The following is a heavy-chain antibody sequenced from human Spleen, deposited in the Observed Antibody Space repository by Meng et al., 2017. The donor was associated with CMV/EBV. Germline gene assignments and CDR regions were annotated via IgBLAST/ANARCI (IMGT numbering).Heavy chain of an antibody. D-gene: IGHD2-15*01. Sequence: GGSLRLSCAASGFTFSDYWMSWVRQAPGKGLEWVATIKQDGSEKYYVDSVKGRFTISRDNAKNSLYLQMNSLRAEDTAVYYCARKYCSGGSCYRRGEYFQHWGQGTLVTVSS. CDR2: IKQDGSEK. V-gene: IGHV3-7*01. CDR3: ARKYCSGGSCYRRGEYFQH. J-gene: IGHJ1*01. CDR1: GFTFSDYW.